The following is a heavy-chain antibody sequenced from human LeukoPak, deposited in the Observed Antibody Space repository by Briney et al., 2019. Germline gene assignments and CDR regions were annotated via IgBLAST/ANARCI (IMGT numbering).Heavy chain of an antibody. CDR3: ARDLDPELGGHDAFDI. V-gene: IGHV3-48*03. D-gene: IGHD1-7*01. CDR2: ITAAARFL. Sequence: GGPLRLSCASSVFTFRNYEMNWVHQAPGKGPEWVSYITAAARFLYDVEAVKGRFTSCRDNAKNSLYLKMKSLRADDAAVYNCARDLDPELGGHDAFDIWGQRTMVTVPS. CDR1: VFTFRNYE. J-gene: IGHJ3*02.